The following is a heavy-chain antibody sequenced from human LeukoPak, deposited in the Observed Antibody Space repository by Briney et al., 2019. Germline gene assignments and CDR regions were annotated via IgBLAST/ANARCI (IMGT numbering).Heavy chain of an antibody. D-gene: IGHD6-6*01. CDR2: IYSSGST. CDR3: ARKDGDY. V-gene: IGHV4-4*07. J-gene: IGHJ4*02. CDR1: GASITSFH. Sequence: SETLSLTCTVSGASITSFHWTWIRQPAGKGLEWIGLIYSSGSTIYNPSLQSRVAMSVDMTKNQLSLRLSSVTAADTAMYYCARKDGDYWGQGTLVTVSS.